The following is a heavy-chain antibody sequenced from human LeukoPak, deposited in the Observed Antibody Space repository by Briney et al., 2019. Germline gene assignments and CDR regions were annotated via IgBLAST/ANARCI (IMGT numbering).Heavy chain of an antibody. CDR2: INHSGST. CDR1: GGSISSSIYY. D-gene: IGHD6-13*01. J-gene: IGHJ1*01. CDR3: ARHSSSLYRGYFQH. V-gene: IGHV4-39*01. Sequence: SETLSLTCIVSGGSISSSIYYWAWVRQPPGKGLEWIGEINHSGSTNYNPSLKSRVTISVDTSKNQFSLKLSSVTAADTAVYYCARHSSSLYRGYFQHWGQGTLVTVSS.